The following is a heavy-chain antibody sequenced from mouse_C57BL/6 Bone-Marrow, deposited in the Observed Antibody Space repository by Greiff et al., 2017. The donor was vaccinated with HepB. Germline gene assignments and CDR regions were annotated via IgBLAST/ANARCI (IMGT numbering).Heavy chain of an antibody. D-gene: IGHD1-1*01. CDR2: IYPSDSET. CDR1: GYTFTSYW. V-gene: IGHV1-61*01. J-gene: IGHJ4*01. CDR3: ARLLDYYGSSYGAMDY. Sequence: VQLQQPGAELVRPGSSVKLSCKASGYTFTSYWMDWVKQRPGQGLEWIGNIYPSDSETHYNQKFKDKATLTVDKSSSTAYMQLSSLTSEDSAVYYCARLLDYYGSSYGAMDYWGQGTSVTVSS.